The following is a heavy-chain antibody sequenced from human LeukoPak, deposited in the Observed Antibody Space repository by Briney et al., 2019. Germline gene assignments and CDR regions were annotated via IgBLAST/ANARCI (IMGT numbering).Heavy chain of an antibody. Sequence: ASVKVSCKASGYTFTSYGISWVRQAPGQGLEWMGWINPSSGGTNYAQKFQGRVTVTRDTSISTAYMDLSRLRSDGTAVYYCARAGVWDYSDSSGYHNAAFDIWGQGTMVTVSS. CDR3: ARAGVWDYSDSSGYHNAAFDI. D-gene: IGHD3-22*01. CDR1: GYTFTSYG. V-gene: IGHV1-2*02. J-gene: IGHJ3*02. CDR2: INPSSGGT.